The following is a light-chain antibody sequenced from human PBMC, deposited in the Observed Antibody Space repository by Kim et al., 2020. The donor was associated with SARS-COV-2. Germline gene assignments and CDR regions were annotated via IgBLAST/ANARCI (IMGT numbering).Light chain of an antibody. CDR2: GAS. J-gene: IGKJ3*01. CDR3: QKYGNVPPT. V-gene: IGKV1-33*01. CDR1: QDISNH. Sequence: ASVGDRVTITCQANQDISNHLNWYQQTPGKPPNLLIFGASRLETGVPSRFIGSGSGTDFTFTITSLQPEDIATYYCQKYGNVPPTFGPGTKVDIK.